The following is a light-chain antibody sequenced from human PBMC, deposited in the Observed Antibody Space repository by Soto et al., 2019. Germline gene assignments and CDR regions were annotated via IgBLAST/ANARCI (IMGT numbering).Light chain of an antibody. V-gene: IGKV3-15*01. CDR1: QSVSST. CDR3: QQYNNWPRT. J-gene: IGKJ1*01. Sequence: EILMTQSPATLSVSPGERATLSCGASQSVSSTLAWYQQKPGQAPRLLIYGASTRATGIPARLSGGGYGTELTITISSMQYEDLEVYYCQQYNNWPRTFGHGTKVDIK. CDR2: GAS.